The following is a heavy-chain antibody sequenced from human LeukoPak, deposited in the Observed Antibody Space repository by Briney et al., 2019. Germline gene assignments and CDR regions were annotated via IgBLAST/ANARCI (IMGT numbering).Heavy chain of an antibody. V-gene: IGHV4-31*03. CDR2: IYYSGST. D-gene: IGHD6-13*01. CDR1: GGSISSGGYY. J-gene: IGHJ5*02. CDR3: ARYDNLAAAGPEVNWFDP. Sequence: SETLSLTCTVSGGSISSGGYYWSWIRQHPGKGLEWIGYIYYSGSTHYNPSLKSRVTISVDTSKNQFSLKLSSVTAADTAVYYCARYDNLAAAGPEVNWFDPWGQGTLVTVSS.